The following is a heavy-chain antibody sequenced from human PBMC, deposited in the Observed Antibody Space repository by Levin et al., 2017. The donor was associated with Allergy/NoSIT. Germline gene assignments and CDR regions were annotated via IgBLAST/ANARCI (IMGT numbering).Heavy chain of an antibody. CDR1: GAAISSYH. J-gene: IGHJ5*02. D-gene: IGHD3-10*01. Sequence: SETLSLTCTVSGAAISSYHWAWIRQPPGKGLEWIGYISYSGTTKYNPSLTGRVTISVDTSKNQFSLNLYFATAADTAVYYCARDIWFGSYWGNWFDPWGQGTLVTVSS. CDR3: ARDIWFGSYWGNWFDP. CDR2: ISYSGTT. V-gene: IGHV4-59*01.